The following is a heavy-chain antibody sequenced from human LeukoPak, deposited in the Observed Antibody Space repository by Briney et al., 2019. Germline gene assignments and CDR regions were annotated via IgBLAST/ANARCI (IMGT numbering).Heavy chain of an antibody. Sequence: ASVKVSCKASGYTFTSYDINWVRQATGQGLEWMGWMNPNSGNTGYAQKFQGRVTMTRNTSISTAYMELSSLRSEDTAVYYCARNRYCSSTSCYFWGMDVWDQGTTVTVSS. D-gene: IGHD2-2*01. CDR3: ARNRYCSSTSCYFWGMDV. J-gene: IGHJ6*02. CDR1: GYTFTSYD. CDR2: MNPNSGNT. V-gene: IGHV1-8*01.